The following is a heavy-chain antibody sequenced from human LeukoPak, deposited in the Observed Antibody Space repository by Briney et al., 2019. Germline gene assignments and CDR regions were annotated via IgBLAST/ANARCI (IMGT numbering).Heavy chain of an antibody. V-gene: IGHV4-59*08. J-gene: IGHJ4*02. CDR2: TDYSGST. D-gene: IGHD3-22*01. CDR1: GGSISTYY. CDR3: ASRYRDSSGYYSSSFDY. Sequence: PSETLSLTCTVSGGSISTYYWSWIRQPPGKGLECIGYTDYSGSTNYNPSLKSRVTISVDTSKNQFSLRLSSVTAADTAVYYCASRYRDSSGYYSSSFDYWGQGTLVTVSS.